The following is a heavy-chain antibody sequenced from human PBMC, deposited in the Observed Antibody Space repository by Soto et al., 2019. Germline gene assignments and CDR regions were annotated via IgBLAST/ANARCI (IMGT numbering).Heavy chain of an antibody. Sequence: QVQLQESGPGLVKPSQTLSLTCTVSGGSISSGDYYWSWIRQPPGKGLEWIGYIYYSGSTYYNPSLKSRVTISVDPSKNQSSLKLSSVTAADTAVYYCARAFGPANYYYYGMDVWGQGTTVTVSS. CDR3: ARAFGPANYYYYGMDV. V-gene: IGHV4-30-4*01. CDR2: IYYSGST. D-gene: IGHD3-10*01. CDR1: GGSISSGDYY. J-gene: IGHJ6*02.